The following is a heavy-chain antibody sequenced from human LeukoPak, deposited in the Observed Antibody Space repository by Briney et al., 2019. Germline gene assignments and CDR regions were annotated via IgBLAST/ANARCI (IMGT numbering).Heavy chain of an antibody. CDR2: FDPEDGET. CDR1: GYTLTELS. CDR3: ATDWRCSSTSCPFDY. Sequence: ASVKVSCKVSGYTLTELSMHWVRQAPGKGLEWMGGFDPEDGETIYAQKFQGRVTMTEDTSTDTAYMELSSLRSEDTAVYYCATDWRCSSTSCPFDYWGQGTLVTVSS. V-gene: IGHV1-24*01. J-gene: IGHJ4*02. D-gene: IGHD2-2*01.